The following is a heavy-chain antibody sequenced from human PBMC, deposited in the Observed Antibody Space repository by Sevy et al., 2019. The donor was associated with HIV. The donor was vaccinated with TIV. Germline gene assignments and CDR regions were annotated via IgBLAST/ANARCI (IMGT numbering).Heavy chain of an antibody. V-gene: IGHV5-51*01. CDR1: GNSFTSHW. CDR3: ATSRSGYFDSSGYYIY. J-gene: IGHJ4*02. CDR2: IYPDDSET. D-gene: IGHD3-22*01. Sequence: GESLKISCEGSGNSFTSHWIGWVRHMPGKGLEWMGIIYPDDSETRYSPSFQGQVTFSADKSISTAYLQWSSLKASDTAMYYCATSRSGYFDSSGYYIYWGQGTMVTVSS.